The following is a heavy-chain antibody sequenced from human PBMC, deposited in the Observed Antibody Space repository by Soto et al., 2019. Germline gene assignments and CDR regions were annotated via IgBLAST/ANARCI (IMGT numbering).Heavy chain of an antibody. J-gene: IGHJ4*02. Sequence: QVQLVQSGAEVKKPGASVKVACKTSGYDFSDYSINWVRQAPGQGLEWMGWITTYNDYPRYADNFQDRVTITADSSTNTVYMELRTLRSEDTAVYYCARGKRSYVSYCEYWGQGTLVTVSS. CDR3: ARGKRSYVSYCEY. CDR1: GYDFSDYS. CDR2: ITTYNDYP. V-gene: IGHV1-18*01. D-gene: IGHD1-26*01.